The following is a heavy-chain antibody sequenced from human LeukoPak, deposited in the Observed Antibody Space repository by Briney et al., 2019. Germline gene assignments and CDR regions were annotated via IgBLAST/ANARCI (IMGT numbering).Heavy chain of an antibody. CDR3: AKDLYLTGYSFDY. CDR1: GFTFSSYG. D-gene: IGHD3-9*01. CDR2: ISYDGSNK. J-gene: IGHJ4*02. V-gene: IGHV3-30*18. Sequence: PGGSLRLSRAASGFTFSSYGMHWVRQAPGKGLDWVAVISYDGSNKYYADSVKGRFTISRDNSKNTLYLQMNSLRAEDTAVYYCAKDLYLTGYSFDYWGQGTLVTVSS.